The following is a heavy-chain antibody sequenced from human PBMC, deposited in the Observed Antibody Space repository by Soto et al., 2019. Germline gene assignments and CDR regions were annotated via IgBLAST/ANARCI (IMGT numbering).Heavy chain of an antibody. CDR3: ARDILPYSSSSGWFGP. D-gene: IGHD6-13*01. J-gene: IGHJ5*02. CDR2: ISYDGSNK. Sequence: GGSLRLSCAASGFTFSSYAMHWVRQAPGKGLEWVAVISYDGSNKYYADSVKGRFTISRDNSKNTLYLQMNSLRAEDTAVYYCARDILPYSSSSGWFGPWGQGTLVTVSS. V-gene: IGHV3-30-3*01. CDR1: GFTFSSYA.